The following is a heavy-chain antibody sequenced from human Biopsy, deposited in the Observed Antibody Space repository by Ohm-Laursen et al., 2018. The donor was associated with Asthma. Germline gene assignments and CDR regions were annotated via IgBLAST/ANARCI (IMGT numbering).Heavy chain of an antibody. CDR2: VYWTGST. D-gene: IGHD6-19*01. Sequence: TLSLTCGVYGGSISSFYWSWIRQSPEKGLEWMGYVYWTGSTNYNPSLKSRITMSVDTSKNRMFLELTSVIAADTAIYYCVRAVRNEQWLAPFGYWGQGKPVTVSS. CDR3: VRAVRNEQWLAPFGY. CDR1: GGSISSFY. J-gene: IGHJ4*02. V-gene: IGHV4-59*01.